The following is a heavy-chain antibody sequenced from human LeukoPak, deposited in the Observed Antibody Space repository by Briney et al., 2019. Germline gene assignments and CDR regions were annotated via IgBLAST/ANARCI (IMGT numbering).Heavy chain of an antibody. CDR1: GFTFSNAW. D-gene: IGHD3-9*01. CDR2: IKSKTDGGTT. Sequence: GGSLRLSCAASGFTFSNAWMSWVRQAPGKGLEWVGRIKSKTDGGTTDYAAPVKGRFTISRDDSKNTLYLQMNSLKTEDTAVYYCRLPPPGGDILTGYNYYYYGMDVWGQGTTVTVSS. CDR3: RLPPPGGDILTGYNYYYYGMDV. V-gene: IGHV3-15*01. J-gene: IGHJ6*02.